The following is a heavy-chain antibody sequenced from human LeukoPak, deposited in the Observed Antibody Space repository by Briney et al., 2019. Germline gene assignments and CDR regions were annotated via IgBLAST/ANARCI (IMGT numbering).Heavy chain of an antibody. CDR1: GYTFTSYD. V-gene: IGHV1-8*01. CDR2: MNPNSGNT. Sequence: ASVKVSCKASGYTFTSYDINWVRQATGQGLEWMGWMNPNSGNTGYAQKFQGRVTMTRNTSISTAYMELSSLRSEDTAAYYCASFGYGDYRYYFDYWGQGTLVTVSS. J-gene: IGHJ4*01. CDR3: ASFGYGDYRYYFDY. D-gene: IGHD4-17*01.